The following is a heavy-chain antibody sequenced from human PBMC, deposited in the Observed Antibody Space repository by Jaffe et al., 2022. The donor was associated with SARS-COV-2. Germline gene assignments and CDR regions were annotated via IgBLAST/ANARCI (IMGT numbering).Heavy chain of an antibody. D-gene: IGHD1-1*01. CDR2: INHSGST. Sequence: QVQLQQWGAGLLKPSETLSLTCAVYGGSFSGYYWSWIRQPPGKGLEWIGEINHSGSTNYNPSLKSRVTISVDTSKNQFSLKLSSVTAADTAVYYCARGSNGGFDYWGQGTLVTVSS. CDR3: ARGSNGGFDY. V-gene: IGHV4-34*01. J-gene: IGHJ4*02. CDR1: GGSFSGYY.